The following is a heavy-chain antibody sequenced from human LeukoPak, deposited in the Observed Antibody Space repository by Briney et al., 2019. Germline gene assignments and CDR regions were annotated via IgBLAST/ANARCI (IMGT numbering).Heavy chain of an antibody. J-gene: IGHJ4*02. D-gene: IGHD6-19*01. CDR1: GFTFSTYS. Sequence: GGSLRLSCAASGFTFSTYSMNWVRQAPGKGLEWVSYISSRGSTTHDAASVKGRFTISRDNAKNSLYLQMNSLRAEDTAVYYCARDPAGAGIYYDYWGQGTLVTVSA. CDR2: ISSRGSTT. CDR3: ARDPAGAGIYYDY. V-gene: IGHV3-48*01.